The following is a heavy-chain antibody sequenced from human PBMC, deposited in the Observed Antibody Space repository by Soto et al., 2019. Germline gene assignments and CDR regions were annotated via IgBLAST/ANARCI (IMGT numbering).Heavy chain of an antibody. CDR2: IYYSGST. CDR3: ARDMGNPGGYFDY. Sequence: QVQLQESGPGLVKPSQTLSLTCTVSGGSISSGGYYWSWIRQHPGKGLEWIGYIYYSGSTYYNPSLQSRVTISVDTSKNQFSLKLSSVTAADTAVYYCARDMGNPGGYFDYWGQGTLVTVSS. V-gene: IGHV4-31*03. CDR1: GGSISSGGYY. J-gene: IGHJ4*02. D-gene: IGHD7-27*01.